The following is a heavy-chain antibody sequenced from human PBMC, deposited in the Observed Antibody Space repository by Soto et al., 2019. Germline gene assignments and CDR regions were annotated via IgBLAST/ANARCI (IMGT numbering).Heavy chain of an antibody. CDR2: IIPIFGTA. CDR1: GGTFSRYA. D-gene: IGHD2-21*01. V-gene: IGHV1-69*13. CDR3: ARCGGDCSYGMGV. Sequence: SVKVSCKASGGTFSRYAISWVRQAPGQGLEWMGGIIPIFGTANYAQKFQGRVTITADESTSTAYMELSSLRSEDTAVYYCARCGGDCSYGMGVWGQGTTVTVSS. J-gene: IGHJ6*02.